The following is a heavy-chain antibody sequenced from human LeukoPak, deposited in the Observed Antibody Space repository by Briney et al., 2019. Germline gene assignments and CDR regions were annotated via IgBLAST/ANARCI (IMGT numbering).Heavy chain of an antibody. CDR2: IKEDESEK. Sequence: GGSLRLSCTASGFTFSAYWLFWVRQAPGKELVWVANIKEDESEKYYVDSVKGRFTISRDNAKNSLYLQMNSRRVEDTAVYYCVRRNPFGEYWGQGTLVTVSS. D-gene: IGHD3-16*01. J-gene: IGHJ4*02. CDR3: VRRNPFGEY. CDR1: GFTFSAYW. V-gene: IGHV3-7*03.